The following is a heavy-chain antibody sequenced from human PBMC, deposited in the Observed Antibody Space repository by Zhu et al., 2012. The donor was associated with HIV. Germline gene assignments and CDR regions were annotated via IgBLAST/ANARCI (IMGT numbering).Heavy chain of an antibody. D-gene: IGHD3-22*01. Sequence: QVQLQESGPGLVKPSETLSLTCSVSGGSTNSRYWNWIRQPPGKGLEWIGYVFYTGTTNYNPSLKSRVTISLDMSRNQFSLKLTSVTAADTAVYYCAGLRDTSGYYYPFDYWGQGSLVTVSS. J-gene: IGHJ4*02. V-gene: IGHV4-59*11. CDR1: GGSTNSRY. CDR3: AGLRDTSGYYYPFDY. CDR2: VFYTGTT.